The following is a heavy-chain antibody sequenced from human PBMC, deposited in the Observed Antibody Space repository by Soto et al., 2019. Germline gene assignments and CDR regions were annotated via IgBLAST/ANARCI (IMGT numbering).Heavy chain of an antibody. CDR3: AKDLRVGASGGMDV. D-gene: IGHD1-26*01. CDR2: MSYDGSNK. CDR1: GVTFSNYG. V-gene: IGHV3-30*18. J-gene: IGHJ6*02. Sequence: PGGSLRLSCTASGVTFSNYGMHWVRQAPGKGLEWVSVMSYDGSNKYYVDSVKGRFTISRDNSKNTLYLQMNSLRAEDTAVYYCAKDLRVGASGGMDVWGQGTTVTVSS.